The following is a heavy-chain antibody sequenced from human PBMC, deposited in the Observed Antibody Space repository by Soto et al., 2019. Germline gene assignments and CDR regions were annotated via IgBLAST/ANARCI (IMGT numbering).Heavy chain of an antibody. D-gene: IGHD4-17*01. CDR1: GGSISSYY. CDR3: ARAYGDYVFDY. V-gene: IGHV4-59*12. J-gene: IGHJ4*02. CDR2: IYYSGST. Sequence: QVQLQESGPGLVKPSETLSLTCTVSGGSISSYYWSWIRQPPGKGLEWIGYIYYSGSTNYNPSLKSRIPISVETAKNPFSLELSPVTGAEPAVEYCARAYGDYVFDYWGQGTLVTVSS.